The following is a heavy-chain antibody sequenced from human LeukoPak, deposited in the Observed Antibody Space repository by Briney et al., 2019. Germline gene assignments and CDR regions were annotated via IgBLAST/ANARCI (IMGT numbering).Heavy chain of an antibody. CDR2: ISAYNGNT. V-gene: IGHV1-18*01. J-gene: IGHJ6*03. D-gene: IGHD3-10*01. CDR3: ARVLLWFGELGAAPYYYYYMDV. CDR1: GYTFTSYG. Sequence: ASVKVSCKASGYTFTSYGISWVRQAPGQGLEWMGWISAYNGNTNYAQKLQGRVTMTTDTSTSTAYMELRSLRSDDTAVYYCARVLLWFGELGAAPYYYYYMDVWGKGTTVTVSS.